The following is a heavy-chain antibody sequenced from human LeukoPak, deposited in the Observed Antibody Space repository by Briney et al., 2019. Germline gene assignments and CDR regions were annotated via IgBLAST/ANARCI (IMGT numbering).Heavy chain of an antibody. CDR2: INAGNGNT. CDR3: ARARWGKEGGYYFDY. J-gene: IGHJ4*02. CDR1: GYTFTSYA. Sequence: ASVKVSCKASGYTFTSYAMHWVRKAPGQRLEWMGWINAGNGNTKYSQKFQGRVTITRDTSASTAYMELSSLRSEDTAVYYCARARWGKEGGYYFDYWGQGTLVTVSS. D-gene: IGHD3-16*01. V-gene: IGHV1-3*01.